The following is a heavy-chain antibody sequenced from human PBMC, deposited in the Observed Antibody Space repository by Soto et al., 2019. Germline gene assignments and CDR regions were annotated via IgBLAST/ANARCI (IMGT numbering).Heavy chain of an antibody. D-gene: IGHD3-10*01. CDR2: ILHDGSTN. CDR3: ARGTESYITSPRRPLFDY. Sequence: QVQLVESGGGVVQSGRSLRLSCAASGFTFSSYAMHWVRQAPGKGLEWVAFILHDGSTNDYADSVKGRFTISRDNAENTRYLQMNSLRTEDTAVYYCARGTESYITSPRRPLFDYWGQGTLVTVSS. V-gene: IGHV3-30-3*01. J-gene: IGHJ4*02. CDR1: GFTFSSYA.